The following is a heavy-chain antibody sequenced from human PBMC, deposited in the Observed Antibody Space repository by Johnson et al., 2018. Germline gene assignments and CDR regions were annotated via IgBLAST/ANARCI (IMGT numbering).Heavy chain of an antibody. CDR3: ARENYYDSSGYYSRYFQH. CDR1: GFTFSSYG. Sequence: QVQLVQSGGGVVQPGRSLRLSCAASGFTFSSYGMHWVRQAPGKGLEWVAVISYDGSNKYYADSVKGRFTISRDSSKNTLYLQMNSLRAEDTAGYYCARENYYDSSGYYSRYFQHWGQGTLVTVSS. V-gene: IGHV3-30*03. D-gene: IGHD3-22*01. J-gene: IGHJ1*01. CDR2: ISYDGSNK.